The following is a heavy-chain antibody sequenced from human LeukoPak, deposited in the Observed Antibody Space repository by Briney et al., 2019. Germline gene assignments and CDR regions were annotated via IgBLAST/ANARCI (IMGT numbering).Heavy chain of an antibody. Sequence: GGSLRLSCAASGFTFSSYAMHWVRQAPGKGLEWVAVISYDGSNKYYADSVKGRFTISRDNSKNTLYLQMNSLRAEDTAVYYCARAGVSSGYWSLWGQGTLVTVSS. J-gene: IGHJ4*02. CDR1: GFTFSSYA. CDR2: ISYDGSNK. CDR3: ARAGVSSGYWSL. V-gene: IGHV3-30-3*01. D-gene: IGHD3-22*01.